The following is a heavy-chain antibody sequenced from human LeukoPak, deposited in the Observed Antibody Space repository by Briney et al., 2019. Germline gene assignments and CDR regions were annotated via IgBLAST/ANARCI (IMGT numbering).Heavy chain of an antibody. CDR1: VFSFSSYG. CDR2: ISYEGSNK. V-gene: IGHV3-30*18. J-gene: IGHJ3*02. CDR3: AKRILGI. D-gene: IGHD3-3*01. Sequence: GGSLRLSRAHSVFSFSSYGLYWVPQAPGKGLEWVEDISYEGSNKYYADSVKRRFTISRDNSKNTLYLQMNSLRAEDRAVYYCAKRILGIWGQGTMVTVSS.